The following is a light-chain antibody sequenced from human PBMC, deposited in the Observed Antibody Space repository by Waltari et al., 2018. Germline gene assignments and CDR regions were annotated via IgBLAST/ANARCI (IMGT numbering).Light chain of an antibody. V-gene: IGLV2-18*02. CDR2: EVT. Sequence: QSPLAQPPSVSGSPGQSVPIPSTGTSSHVGLYNRVSWYQQPPGTAPKVMIYEVTNRPAGVPDRFSGAKSGNTASLTISGLQPEDEAHYFCASHSNTTAVLFGGGTKVTVL. J-gene: IGLJ2*01. CDR3: ASHSNTTAVL. CDR1: SSHVGLYNR.